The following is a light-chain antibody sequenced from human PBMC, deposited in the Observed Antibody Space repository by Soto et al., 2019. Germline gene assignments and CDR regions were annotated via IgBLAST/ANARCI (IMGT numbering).Light chain of an antibody. J-gene: IGKJ1*01. V-gene: IGKV3-15*01. CDR1: QGIGDT. Sequence: EIVLTHSPGTLAVSPGEGVTLSCRASQGIGDTLAWYQHKPGQTPRLLIYDTSTRATGVPARFSGSGSGTEFTLTISRLQSEDFAVYHCQQYNNWPLTFGQGTKVDIK. CDR2: DTS. CDR3: QQYNNWPLT.